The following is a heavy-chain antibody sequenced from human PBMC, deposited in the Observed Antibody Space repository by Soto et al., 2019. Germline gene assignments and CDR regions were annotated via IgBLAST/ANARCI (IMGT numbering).Heavy chain of an antibody. D-gene: IGHD6-13*01. V-gene: IGHV3-30*18. CDR2: ISYDGSNK. J-gene: IGHJ4*02. CDR3: AKPGIAAAATVY. Sequence: PGGSLRLSCAASGFTFSSYGMHWVRQAPGKGLEWVAVISYDGSNKYYADSVKGRFTISRDNSKSTLYLQMNSLRAEDTAVYYCAKPGIAAAATVYWGQGTLVTVSS. CDR1: GFTFSSYG.